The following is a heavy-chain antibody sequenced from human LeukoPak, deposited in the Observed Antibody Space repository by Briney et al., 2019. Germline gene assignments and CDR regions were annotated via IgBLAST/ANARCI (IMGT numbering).Heavy chain of an antibody. Sequence: PGGSLRLSCEVFGFTFSTSAMSWVRQAPGKGLEWVSGIRASDETTYYVDSVKGRFTVSRDNSKNTLYLQMNSLRVEDTAIYYCRFYISGSDYWGQGTLVTVSS. J-gene: IGHJ4*02. V-gene: IGHV3-23*01. D-gene: IGHD3-22*01. CDR2: IRASDETT. CDR1: GFTFSTSA. CDR3: RFYISGSDY.